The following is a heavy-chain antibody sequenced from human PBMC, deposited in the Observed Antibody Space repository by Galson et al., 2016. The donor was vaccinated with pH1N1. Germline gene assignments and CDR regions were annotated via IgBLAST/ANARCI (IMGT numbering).Heavy chain of an antibody. CDR2: IIGMFAKT. CDR3: ARGGYCRGGSCYDVFDY. Sequence: SVKVSCKASGGTFSSFGISWVRQAPGQGLEWMGGIIGMFAKTNYAQKFQGRVTITADGLTSTAYMDLSSLRSEDTAVYYCARGGYCRGGSCYDVFDYWGQATQGTVS. J-gene: IGHJ4*02. V-gene: IGHV1-69*13. D-gene: IGHD2-15*01. CDR1: GGTFSSFG.